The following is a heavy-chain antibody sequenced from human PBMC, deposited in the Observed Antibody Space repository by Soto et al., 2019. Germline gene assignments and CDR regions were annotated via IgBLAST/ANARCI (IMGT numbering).Heavy chain of an antibody. CDR3: ARRGGGWNDPLPTDAFDS. V-gene: IGHV4-39*01. CDR1: GGSIRSSSYY. CDR2: IYYIGST. J-gene: IGHJ3*02. D-gene: IGHD1-1*01. Sequence: PSETLSPTGTVSGGSIRSSSYYWGWIRQPPGKGLEWIGSIYYIGSTYYDPSLKSRVTISVDTSKNQFSLKMSSVTAAGTALYDCARRGGGWNDPLPTDAFDSCGQGTMVTV.